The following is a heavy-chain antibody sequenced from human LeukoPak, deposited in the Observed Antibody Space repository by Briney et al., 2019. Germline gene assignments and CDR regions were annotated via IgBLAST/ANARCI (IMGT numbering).Heavy chain of an antibody. V-gene: IGHV5-51*01. CDR3: ARNHQVTYFDH. D-gene: IGHD2-21*02. J-gene: IGHJ4*02. CDR1: GYKSTSLL. CDR2: VYLADADA. Sequence: EPLRFPCNTSGYKSTSLLFAGVGSVRRQGLDWSGIVYLADADARYSPSFQGQVIISADKSIRTPYLQWSSLRAQDTAMYYCARNHQVTYFDHWGQGTLVTVSS.